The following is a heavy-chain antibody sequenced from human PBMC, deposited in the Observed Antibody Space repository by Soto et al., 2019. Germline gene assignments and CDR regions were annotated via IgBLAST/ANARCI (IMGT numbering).Heavy chain of an antibody. CDR3: ARGLIVGATPFDY. Sequence: PSETLSLTCTVSGGSISSYYWSWIRQPPGKGLEWIGYIYYSGSTNYNPSLKSRVTTSVDTSKNQFSLKLSSVTAADTAVYYCARGLIVGATPFDYWGQGTLVTVSS. J-gene: IGHJ4*02. V-gene: IGHV4-59*01. CDR1: GGSISSYY. CDR2: IYYSGST. D-gene: IGHD1-26*01.